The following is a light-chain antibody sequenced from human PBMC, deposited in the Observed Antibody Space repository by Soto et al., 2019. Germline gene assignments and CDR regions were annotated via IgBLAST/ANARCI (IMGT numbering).Light chain of an antibody. CDR3: SSYTTSSTLV. Sequence: QSALTQPASVSGSPGQSITISCTGTSSDVGGYNYVSWYQHHPGKAPKLIIYEVNNRPSGVSNRFSGSKSGNTASLTISGXXAXXXADYYCSSYTTSSTLVFGGGTKLTVX. V-gene: IGLV2-14*01. CDR2: EVN. CDR1: SSDVGGYNY. J-gene: IGLJ3*02.